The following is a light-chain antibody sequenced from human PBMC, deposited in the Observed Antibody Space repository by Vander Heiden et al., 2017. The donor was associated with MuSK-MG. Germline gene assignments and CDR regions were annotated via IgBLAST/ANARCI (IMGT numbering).Light chain of an antibody. CDR2: EVY. V-gene: IGLV2-23*02. CDR3: FAYAGSSTWI. Sequence: QSALTQPASVSGSPGQSVTMSCSGTYSDVGSYNFVSLYQQHPGAVPKLIIYEVYKRPSGVSSSFSASRSGYTASLTISGLQAEDEADYYCFAYAGSSTWIFGGGTKLTVL. CDR1: YSDVGSYNF. J-gene: IGLJ2*01.